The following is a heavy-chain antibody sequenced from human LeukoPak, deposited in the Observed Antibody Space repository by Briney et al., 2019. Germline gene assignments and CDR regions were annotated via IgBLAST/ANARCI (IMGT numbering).Heavy chain of an antibody. Sequence: PGGSLRLSCVASGFTFSNYGMMWVRQAPGKGLEWVSSISGTTGNTYYVDSVTGRFTVSRDNSKNTLHLQINHLRVEDTAVCYCATANFDGNDYWGQGTLVTVSS. CDR1: GFTFSNYG. CDR3: ATANFDGNDY. J-gene: IGHJ4*02. D-gene: IGHD3-9*01. V-gene: IGHV3-23*01. CDR2: ISGTTGNT.